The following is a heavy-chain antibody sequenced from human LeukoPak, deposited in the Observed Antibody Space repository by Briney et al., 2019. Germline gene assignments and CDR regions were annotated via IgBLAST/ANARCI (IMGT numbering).Heavy chain of an antibody. CDR3: ARLGQWLPRGAFDI. Sequence: SETLSLTCTVSGGSISSYYWSWIRQPPGKGLEWIGYIYYSGSTNYNPSLKSRVTISVDTSKNQFSLKLSSVTAADTAVYYCARLGQWLPRGAFDIWGQGTMVTVSS. J-gene: IGHJ3*02. CDR2: IYYSGST. CDR1: GGSISSYY. V-gene: IGHV4-59*08. D-gene: IGHD6-19*01.